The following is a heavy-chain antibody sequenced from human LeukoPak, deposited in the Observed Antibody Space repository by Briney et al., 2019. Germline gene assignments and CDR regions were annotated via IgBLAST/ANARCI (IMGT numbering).Heavy chain of an antibody. CDR3: TRISTKEPEDS. CDR1: GFTFASSW. CDR2: INEDGSAK. V-gene: IGHV3-7*01. Sequence: GGSLRLSCAASGFTFASSWMNWIRQAPGKGLEWVANINEDGSAKYYVDSVKGRFTISRDDTKNSVFLQMNSLRDEDTAVYYCTRISTKEPEDSWGQGTLVTVSS. D-gene: IGHD1-14*01. J-gene: IGHJ4*02.